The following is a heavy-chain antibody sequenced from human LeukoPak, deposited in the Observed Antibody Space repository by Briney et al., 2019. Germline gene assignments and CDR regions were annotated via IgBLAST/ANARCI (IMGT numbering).Heavy chain of an antibody. CDR3: ARDAFGPFDY. CDR1: GGSISSSGYY. V-gene: IGHV4-39*02. J-gene: IGHJ4*02. D-gene: IGHD3-16*01. Sequence: KTLETLSLTXTVSGGSISSSGYYWGWIRQPPGKGLEWIGSIYYSGSTYYNPSLKSRVTISVDTSKNQFSLKLSSVTAADTAVYYCARDAFGPFDYWGQGTLVTVSS. CDR2: IYYSGST.